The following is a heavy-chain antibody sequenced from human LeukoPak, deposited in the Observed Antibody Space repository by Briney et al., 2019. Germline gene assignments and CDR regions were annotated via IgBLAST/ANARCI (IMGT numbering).Heavy chain of an antibody. D-gene: IGHD2-2*02. CDR3: ARALGYCSSTSCYTGLWDYYMDV. Sequence: PSETLSLTCAVYGGSFSGYYWSWIRQPPGKGLEWIGEINHSGSTNYNPSLKSRVTISVDTSKNQFSLKLSSVTAADTAVYYCARALGYCSSTSCYTGLWDYYMDVWGKGTTVTVSS. CDR2: INHSGST. CDR1: GGSFSGYY. J-gene: IGHJ6*03. V-gene: IGHV4-34*01.